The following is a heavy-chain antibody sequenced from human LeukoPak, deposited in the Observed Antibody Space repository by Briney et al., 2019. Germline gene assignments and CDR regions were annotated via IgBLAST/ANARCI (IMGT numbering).Heavy chain of an antibody. Sequence: SETLSLTCTVSGGSISSSSYYWGWIRQPPGKGLEWIGSIYYSGSTYYNPSLKSRVTISVDTSKNQFSLHLDSVTAADTAVYYCARSWAGMYCPFYYFDYWGQGTLVSVSS. CDR1: GGSISSSSYY. V-gene: IGHV4-39*07. CDR2: IYYSGST. J-gene: IGHJ4*02. CDR3: ARSWAGMYCPFYYFDY. D-gene: IGHD2-8*02.